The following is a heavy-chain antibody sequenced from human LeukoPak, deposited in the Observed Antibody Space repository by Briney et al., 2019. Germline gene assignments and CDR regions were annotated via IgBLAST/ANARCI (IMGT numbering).Heavy chain of an antibody. J-gene: IGHJ4*02. CDR1: GGSFSGYY. D-gene: IGHD6-13*01. V-gene: IGHV4-34*01. CDR2: INHSGST. CDR3: ARGPYSSSWYTDY. Sequence: SETLSLTCAVYGGSFSGYYWSWIRQPPGKGLEWIGEINHSGSTNYNPSLKSRVTISVDTSKNQFSLKLSSVTAADTAVYYCARGPYSSSWYTDYWGQGTLVIVA.